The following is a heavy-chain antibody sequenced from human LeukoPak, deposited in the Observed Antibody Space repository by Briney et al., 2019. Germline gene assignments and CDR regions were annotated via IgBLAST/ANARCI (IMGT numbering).Heavy chain of an antibody. CDR2: ISDSGTST. CDR1: GFTFSSYA. Sequence: PGGSLRLSCAASGFTFSSYAMIWVRQAPGKGLEWVSLISDSGTSTYYPDSVKGRFTISRDNSKNTVYLQMNSLRAEDTAVYYCAKGVSGYGSGRPFDYGGQGTLVTVSS. J-gene: IGHJ4*02. D-gene: IGHD3-10*01. V-gene: IGHV3-23*01. CDR3: AKGVSGYGSGRPFDY.